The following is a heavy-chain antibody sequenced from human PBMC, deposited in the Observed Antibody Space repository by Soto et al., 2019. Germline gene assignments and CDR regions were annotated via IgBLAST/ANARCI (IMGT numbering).Heavy chain of an antibody. CDR1: SGSISSSNW. D-gene: IGHD2-21*02. CDR3: ARRWGPPDSHDAFDI. V-gene: IGHV4-4*02. J-gene: IGHJ3*02. Sequence: PSETLSLTCAVSSGSISSSNWWSWVRQPPGKGLEWIGEIYHSGSTNYNTSLKSRVTISVDKSKNQFSLKLSSVTAADTAVYYCARRWGPPDSHDAFDIWGQGTMVTVSS. CDR2: IYHSGST.